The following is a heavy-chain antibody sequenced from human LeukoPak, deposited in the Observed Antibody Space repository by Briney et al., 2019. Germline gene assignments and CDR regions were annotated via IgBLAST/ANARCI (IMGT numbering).Heavy chain of an antibody. CDR3: ARSGPAQSSGPYYYYGMDV. D-gene: IGHD3-22*01. V-gene: IGHV4-34*01. J-gene: IGHJ6*02. CDR2: INHSGST. Sequence: SETLSLTCAVYGGSFSGYYWSWIRQPPGKGLEWIEEINHSGSTNYNPSLKSRVTISVDTSKNQFSLKLSSVTAADTAVYYCARSGPAQSSGPYYYYGMDVWGQGTTVTVSS. CDR1: GGSFSGYY.